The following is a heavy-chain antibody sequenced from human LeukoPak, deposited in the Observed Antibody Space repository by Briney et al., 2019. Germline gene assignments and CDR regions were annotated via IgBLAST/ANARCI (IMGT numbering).Heavy chain of an antibody. CDR1: GFTFSSYS. V-gene: IGHV3-21*01. Sequence: GGSLRLSCAASGFTFSSYSMNWVRQAPGKGLEWVSSISSSSSYIYYADSVKGRFTISRDNAKNSPYLQMNSLRAEDTAVYYCARDDHVEMATILDYWGQGTLVTVSS. CDR3: ARDDHVEMATILDY. D-gene: IGHD5-24*01. J-gene: IGHJ4*02. CDR2: ISSSSSYI.